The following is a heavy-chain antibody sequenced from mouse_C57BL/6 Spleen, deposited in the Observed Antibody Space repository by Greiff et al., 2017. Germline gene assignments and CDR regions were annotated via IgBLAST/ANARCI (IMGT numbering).Heavy chain of an antibody. J-gene: IGHJ2*01. D-gene: IGHD1-1*01. CDR3: AIEELTTVVALDY. CDR2: IHPSDSDT. V-gene: IGHV1-74*01. Sequence: QVQLQQPGAELVKPGASVKVSCKASGYTFTSYWMHWVKQRPGQGLEWIGRIHPSDSDTHYNQKFKGKATLTVDKSSSTAYMQLSSLTSEASAVYYCAIEELTTVVALDYGGQGTTLTVSS. CDR1: GYTFTSYW.